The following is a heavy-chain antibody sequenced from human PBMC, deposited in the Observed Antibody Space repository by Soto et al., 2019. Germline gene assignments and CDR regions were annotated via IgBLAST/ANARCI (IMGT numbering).Heavy chain of an antibody. CDR1: GFTFSSYA. D-gene: IGHD2-2*01. Sequence: PGGSLRLSCAASGFTFSSYAMGWVRQAPGKGLEWVSAISGSGGSTYYADSVKGRFTISRDNSKNTLYLQMNSLRAEDTAVYYCATSRIAGVAPAALGYYGMDVWGQGTTVTVSS. CDR2: ISGSGGST. CDR3: ATSRIAGVAPAALGYYGMDV. J-gene: IGHJ6*02. V-gene: IGHV3-23*01.